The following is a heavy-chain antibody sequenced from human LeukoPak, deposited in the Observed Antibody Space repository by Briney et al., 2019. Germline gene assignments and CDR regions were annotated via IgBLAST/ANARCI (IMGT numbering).Heavy chain of an antibody. V-gene: IGHV4-34*01. Sequence: PSETLSLTCAVYGGSFSGYYWSWIRQPPGKGLEWIGEINHSGSTNYNPSLKSRVTISVDTSKNQFSLKLSSVTAADTAVYCCARRIRGDFWSGYYTWGQGTLVTVSS. CDR2: INHSGST. J-gene: IGHJ5*02. CDR3: ARRIRGDFWSGYYT. D-gene: IGHD3-3*01. CDR1: GGSFSGYY.